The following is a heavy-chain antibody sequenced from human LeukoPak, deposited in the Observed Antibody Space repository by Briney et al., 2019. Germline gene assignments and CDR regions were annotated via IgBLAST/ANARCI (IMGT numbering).Heavy chain of an antibody. D-gene: IGHD6-19*01. CDR2: IYYSGST. CDR3: ASSSIAVAGTLNRFDY. CDR1: GGSISDYY. J-gene: IGHJ4*02. Sequence: SETLSLTCTVSGGSISDYYWNWIRQPPGKGLEWVGYIYYSGSTTYNPPLKSRVTMSVDTAKNQFSLKLRSVAAAHTAVYYCASSSIAVAGTLNRFDYWGQGTLVTVSS. V-gene: IGHV4-59*01.